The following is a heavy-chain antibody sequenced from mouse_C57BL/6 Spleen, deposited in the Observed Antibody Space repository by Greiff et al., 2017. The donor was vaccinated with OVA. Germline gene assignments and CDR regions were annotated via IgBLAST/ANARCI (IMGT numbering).Heavy chain of an antibody. V-gene: IGHV1-5*01. CDR1: GYTFTSYW. CDR2: IYPGNSDT. CDR3: TRGDDDGDYYGY. D-gene: IGHD2-4*01. Sequence: VQLQQSGTVLARPGASVKMSCKTSGYTFTSYWMHWVKQRPGQGLEWIGAIYPGNSDTSYNQKFKGKATLTAVTSASTAYMELSSLTTEDSAVYYCTRGDDDGDYYGYRGQGTTLTVSS. J-gene: IGHJ2*01.